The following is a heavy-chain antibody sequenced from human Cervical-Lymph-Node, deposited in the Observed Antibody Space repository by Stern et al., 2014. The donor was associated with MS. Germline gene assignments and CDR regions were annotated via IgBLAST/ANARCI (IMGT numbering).Heavy chain of an antibody. CDR2: IRADSGST. Sequence: MQLVESGTEVKKPGASLIVSCKASGYTFTNYGLSWVRQAPGQGLEWLGWIRADSGSTKYTQNLRDRLTLTRDTSTGTAYMDLRTLRAEDTAVYYCARDKMHAFDSWGQGTPVSVSS. V-gene: IGHV1-18*01. CDR1: GYTFTNYG. J-gene: IGHJ4*02. CDR3: ARDKMHAFDS. D-gene: IGHD5-24*01.